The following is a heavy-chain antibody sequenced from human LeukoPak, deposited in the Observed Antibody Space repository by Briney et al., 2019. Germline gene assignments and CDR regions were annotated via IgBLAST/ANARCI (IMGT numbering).Heavy chain of an antibody. CDR2: IWYDGSNK. Sequence: PGGSLRLSCAASGFTFRNHGMHWVRQAPDKGLEWVAVIWYDGSNKYYGGSVKGRFTISRDNSKNTLYLQMNSLRAEDTAVYYCAKPGCSSTSCQDFDYWGQGTLVTVSS. J-gene: IGHJ4*02. CDR3: AKPGCSSTSCQDFDY. CDR1: GFTFRNHG. V-gene: IGHV3-33*06. D-gene: IGHD2-2*01.